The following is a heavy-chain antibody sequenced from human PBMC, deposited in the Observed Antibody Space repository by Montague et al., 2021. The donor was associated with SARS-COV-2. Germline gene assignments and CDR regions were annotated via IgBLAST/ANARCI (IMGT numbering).Heavy chain of an antibody. Sequence: PALVKPTQTLTLTCTFSGFSLSTSGMCVSWIRQPPGKALEWLALIDWDDDKYYSTSLKTRLTISKDTSKNQVVLTMTNMDPVDTATYYCARSHHDILTGYYTVFDYWGQGTLVTVSS. D-gene: IGHD3-9*01. CDR1: GFSLSTSGMC. V-gene: IGHV2-70*01. J-gene: IGHJ4*02. CDR2: IDWDDDK. CDR3: ARSHHDILTGYYTVFDY.